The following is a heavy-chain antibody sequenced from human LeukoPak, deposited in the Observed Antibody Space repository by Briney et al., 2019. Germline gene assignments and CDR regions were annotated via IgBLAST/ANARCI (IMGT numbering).Heavy chain of an antibody. V-gene: IGHV3-23*01. CDR2: ISAGGDTT. CDR3: ASKGGYCSGGGCYSRILTFNI. J-gene: IGHJ3*02. D-gene: IGHD2-15*01. Sequence: PGGSLRLSCAASGFTFSSYAMSWVRQAPGKGLEWVFAISAGGDTTYYADSVKGRFTISRDNSKNTLYLQMNSLRAEDTAVYYCASKGGYCSGGGCYSRILTFNIWGQGTMVTVSS. CDR1: GFTFSSYA.